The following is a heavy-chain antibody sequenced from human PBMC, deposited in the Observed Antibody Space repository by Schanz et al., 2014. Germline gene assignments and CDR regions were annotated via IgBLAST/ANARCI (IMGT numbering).Heavy chain of an antibody. V-gene: IGHV3-53*01. D-gene: IGHD5-12*01. CDR2: MYINSGST. CDR3: ARDGGRDGYNLAFDV. J-gene: IGHJ3*01. CDR1: VFTVNTNY. Sequence: EVQLVEFGGGLLQPGGSLRLSCAVSVFTVNTNYMSWVRQAPGKGLEWISSMYINSGSTQYADSVKGRFIISRDSSKNTLFLQMNSLRAEDTAVYFCARDGGRDGYNLAFDVWGQGTLVTVSS.